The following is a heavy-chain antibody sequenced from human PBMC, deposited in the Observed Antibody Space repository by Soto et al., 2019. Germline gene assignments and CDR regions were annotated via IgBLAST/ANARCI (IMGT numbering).Heavy chain of an antibody. D-gene: IGHD3-10*01. J-gene: IGHJ4*02. V-gene: IGHV3-9*01. CDR2: ISWNSGSI. CDR3: AKDNYGSGEIGY. Sequence: GGSLRISCAASGFTFDDYAMHWVRQAPGKGLEWVSGISWNSGSIGYADSVKGRFTISRDNAKNSLYLQMNSLRAEDAALYYCAKDNYGSGEIGYWGQGTLVTVSS. CDR1: GFTFDDYA.